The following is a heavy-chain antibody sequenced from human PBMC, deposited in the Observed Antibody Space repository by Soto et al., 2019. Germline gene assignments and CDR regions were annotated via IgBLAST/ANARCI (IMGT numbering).Heavy chain of an antibody. CDR3: ARGLSDIVVVVAARAWPVDWFDP. CDR1: GYTFTSYA. D-gene: IGHD2-15*01. CDR2: INAGNGNT. V-gene: IGHV1-3*01. Sequence: ASVKVSCKASGYTFTSYAMHWVRQAPGQRLEWMGWINAGNGNTKYSQKFQGRVTITRDTSASTAYMELSSLRSEDTAVYYCARGLSDIVVVVAARAWPVDWFDPWGQGTLVTVS. J-gene: IGHJ5*02.